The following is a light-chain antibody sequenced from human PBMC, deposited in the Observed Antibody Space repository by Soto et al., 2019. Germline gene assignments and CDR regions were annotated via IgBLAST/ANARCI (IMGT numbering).Light chain of an antibody. J-gene: IGLJ2*01. V-gene: IGLV1-40*01. Sequence: QPVLTQPPSVSGAPGQRVTISCTGSSCNIGAGYDVHWYQQLPGTAPKLLIYGNSNRPSGVPDRFSGSKSGTSASLAITGLQAEDEADYYCQSYDSSLSVVFGGGTKLTVL. CDR1: SCNIGAGYD. CDR3: QSYDSSLSVV. CDR2: GNS.